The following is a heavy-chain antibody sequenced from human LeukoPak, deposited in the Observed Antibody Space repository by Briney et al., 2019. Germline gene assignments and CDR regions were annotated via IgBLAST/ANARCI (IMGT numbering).Heavy chain of an antibody. D-gene: IGHD2-8*01. CDR2: INHSGST. J-gene: IGHJ6*02. CDR3: ARVNGYYYYGMDV. CDR1: GGSFSGYY. Sequence: SETLSLTCAVYGGSFSGYYWSWIRQPPGKGLEWIGEINHSGSTNYNPSLKSRVTMSVDTSKNQFSLKLSSVTAADTAVYYCARVNGYYYYGMDVWGQGTTVTVSS. V-gene: IGHV4-34*01.